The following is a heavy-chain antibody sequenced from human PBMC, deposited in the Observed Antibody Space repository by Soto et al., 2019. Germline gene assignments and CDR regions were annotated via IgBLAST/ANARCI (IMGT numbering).Heavy chain of an antibody. Sequence: QVQLVESGGGVVQPGRSLRLSCAASGFTFSSYAMHWVRQAPGKGLEWVAVISYDGSNKYYADSVKGRFTISRDNSKHTLFLQMNSLRAEDTAVYYCAIVVRLHYFDYWGQGTLVTVSS. CDR3: AIVVRLHYFDY. V-gene: IGHV3-30-3*01. D-gene: IGHD4-17*01. J-gene: IGHJ4*02. CDR2: ISYDGSNK. CDR1: GFTFSSYA.